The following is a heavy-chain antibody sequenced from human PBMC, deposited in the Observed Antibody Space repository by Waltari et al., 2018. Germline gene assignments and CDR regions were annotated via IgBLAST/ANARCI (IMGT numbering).Heavy chain of an antibody. CDR2: MNPNSGNT. Sequence: QVQLVQSGAEVKKPGASVKVSCQASGYTFPSYAINWVRQATGQGLEWMGWMNPNSGNTGYAQKFQGRVTITRNTSISTAYMELSSLRSEDTAVYYCARIARRHYYYYYGMDVWGQGTTVTVSS. J-gene: IGHJ6*02. CDR3: ARIARRHYYYYYGMDV. CDR1: GYTFPSYA. V-gene: IGHV1-8*03. D-gene: IGHD6-6*01.